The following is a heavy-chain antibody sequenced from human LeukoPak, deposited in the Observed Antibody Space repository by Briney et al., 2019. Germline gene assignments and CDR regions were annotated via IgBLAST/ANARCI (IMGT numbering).Heavy chain of an antibody. J-gene: IGHJ4*02. Sequence: PSQTLSLTCAVSGGSISSGGYSWSWIRQPPGKGLEWIGYIYHSGSTYYSPSLRRRATISVDRSKNQFSLKLSSVTAADTAVYYCARGSSDILSYFDYWGQGTLVTVSS. D-gene: IGHD3-9*01. CDR3: ARGSSDILSYFDY. CDR2: IYHSGST. V-gene: IGHV4-30-2*01. CDR1: GGSISSGGYS.